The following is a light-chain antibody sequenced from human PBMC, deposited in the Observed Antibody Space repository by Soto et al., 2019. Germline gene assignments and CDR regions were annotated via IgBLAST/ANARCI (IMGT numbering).Light chain of an antibody. V-gene: IGKV3-20*01. Sequence: VLTQSPGTLSLSTGERATLSCMASQSVTNNYLPCYHQRPGQAPRLLIHNVFYRAAGIPDRFSGTGSGTDFTLTIYRLEHEDFGVYYCQQYGLSLQTFGPGTKVDIK. CDR2: NVF. CDR1: QSVTNNY. J-gene: IGKJ1*01. CDR3: QQYGLSLQT.